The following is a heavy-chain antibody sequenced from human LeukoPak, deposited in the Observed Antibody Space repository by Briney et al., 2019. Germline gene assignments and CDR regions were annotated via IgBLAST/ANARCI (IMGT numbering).Heavy chain of an antibody. CDR2: IYYSGST. Sequence: PSETLSLTCTVSGGSISSYYWSWIRQPPGKGLEWIGYIYYSGSTNYNPSLKSRVTISVDTSKNQFSLKLSSVTAADTAVYYCARHFRRRDIVVVVAASDALDIWGQGTMVTVSS. D-gene: IGHD2-15*01. J-gene: IGHJ3*02. CDR1: GGSISSYY. CDR3: ARHFRRRDIVVVVAASDALDI. V-gene: IGHV4-59*08.